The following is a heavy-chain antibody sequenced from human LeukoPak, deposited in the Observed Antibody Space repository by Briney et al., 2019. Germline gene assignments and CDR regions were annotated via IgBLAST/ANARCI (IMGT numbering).Heavy chain of an antibody. CDR1: GGSISSGGYY. J-gene: IGHJ5*02. CDR2: INHSGST. Sequence: PSETLSLTCTVSGGSISSGGYYWSWIRQPPGKGLEWIGEINHSGSTNYNPSLKSRVTISVDTSKNQFSLKLSSVTAADTAVYYCARGLVVPAASSFDPWGQGTLVTVSS. V-gene: IGHV4-39*07. CDR3: ARGLVVPAASSFDP. D-gene: IGHD2-2*01.